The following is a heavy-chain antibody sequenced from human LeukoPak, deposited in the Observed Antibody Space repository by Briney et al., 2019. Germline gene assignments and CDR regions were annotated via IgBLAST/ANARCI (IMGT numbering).Heavy chain of an antibody. CDR1: GFTFSSYW. Sequence: GGSLRLSCAVSGFTFSSYWMHWVRQAPGKGLVWVSRIDYDGSGTRYADSVKGRFTISRDNAKNTLYLQMNSLRAEDTAVYYCARGGGVGATGAFDIWRQGTMVTVSS. CDR2: IDYDGSGT. D-gene: IGHD1-26*01. J-gene: IGHJ3*02. V-gene: IGHV3-74*01. CDR3: ARGGGVGATGAFDI.